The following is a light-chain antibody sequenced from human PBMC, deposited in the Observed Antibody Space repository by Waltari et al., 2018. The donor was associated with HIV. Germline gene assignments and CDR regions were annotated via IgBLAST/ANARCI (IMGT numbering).Light chain of an antibody. Sequence: QSALTQPASVSGSPGQSITISCTGTSSDVGGYNYVSWYQQHPGTAPKLMIYEVSNRPSGVSKRFSGSKSGNTASLTISGLQAEDEADYYCSSYTSSSTLVFGGGTKLTVL. V-gene: IGLV2-14*01. J-gene: IGLJ2*01. CDR2: EVS. CDR3: SSYTSSSTLV. CDR1: SSDVGGYNY.